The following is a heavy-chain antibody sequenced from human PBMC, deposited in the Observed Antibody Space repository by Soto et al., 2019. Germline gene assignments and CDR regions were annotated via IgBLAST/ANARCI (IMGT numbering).Heavy chain of an antibody. V-gene: IGHV3-23*01. Sequence: GGSLRLSCAASGFTFSSHAMSWVRQAPGKGLEWVSGISGGGGTTYYADSVKGRFTISRDNSKNTLYLQMYSLRAEDTAVYYCARAEQLVEGSYYYYGMDVWGQGTTVTVSS. CDR2: ISGGGGTT. CDR3: ARAEQLVEGSYYYYGMDV. J-gene: IGHJ6*02. CDR1: GFTFSSHA. D-gene: IGHD6-6*01.